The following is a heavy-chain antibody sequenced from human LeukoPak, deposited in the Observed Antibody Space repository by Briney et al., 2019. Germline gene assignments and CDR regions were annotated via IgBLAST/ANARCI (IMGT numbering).Heavy chain of an antibody. D-gene: IGHD3-10*01. V-gene: IGHV3-48*02. J-gene: IGHJ4*02. CDR3: ARYGSGTSYITNYFDY. Sequence: PGGSLRLSCAASEFTFSSYSMNWVRQAPGKGLEWVSYISSDSRTIYYADSVKGRFTISRDNAKNSLYLQMKSLRDEDTAVYYCARYGSGTSYITNYFDYWGQGTLVTVSS. CDR1: EFTFSSYS. CDR2: ISSDSRTI.